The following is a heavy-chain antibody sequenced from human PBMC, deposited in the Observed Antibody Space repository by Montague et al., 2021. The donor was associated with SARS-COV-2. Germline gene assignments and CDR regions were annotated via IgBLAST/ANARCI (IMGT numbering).Heavy chain of an antibody. CDR3: ARHDSQWLRLYPYYFDY. J-gene: IGHJ4*02. CDR2: IYYSGST. Sequence: SETLSLTCTVSGGSISSSIYYWGWIRQPPGKGLEWIGSIYYSGSTYYNPSLKSRVTISVDTSKNQFSLKLSSVTAADTAVYSCARHDSQWLRLYPYYFDYGGQGTLVTVSS. D-gene: IGHD5-12*01. CDR1: GGSISSSIYY. V-gene: IGHV4-39*01.